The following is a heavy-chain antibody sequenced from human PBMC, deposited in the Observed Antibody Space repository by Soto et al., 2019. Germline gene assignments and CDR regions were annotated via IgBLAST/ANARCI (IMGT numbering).Heavy chain of an antibody. CDR1: GGSFSGYY. Sequence: SETLSLTCAVYGGSFSGYYWSWIRQPPGKGLEWIGEINHSGSTNYNPSLKSRVTISVDTSKNQFSLKLSSVTAVDTAVYYCARFTPSYDFWSGYYGSWFDPWGQGTLVTVSS. D-gene: IGHD3-3*01. V-gene: IGHV4-34*01. CDR2: INHSGST. CDR3: ARFTPSYDFWSGYYGSWFDP. J-gene: IGHJ5*02.